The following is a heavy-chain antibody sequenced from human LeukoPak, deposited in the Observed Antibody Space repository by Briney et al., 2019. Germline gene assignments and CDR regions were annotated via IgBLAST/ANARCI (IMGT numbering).Heavy chain of an antibody. Sequence: KPSETLSLXCTVSGGSISSSSYYWGWIRQPPAKGLEWIGSIYYSGSTYYNPSLKSRVTISVDTSKNQFSLKLSSVTAADTAVYYCARPDYYDSSVDYWGQGTLVTVSP. CDR2: IYYSGST. CDR1: GGSISSSSYY. J-gene: IGHJ4*02. V-gene: IGHV4-39*01. D-gene: IGHD3-22*01. CDR3: ARPDYYDSSVDY.